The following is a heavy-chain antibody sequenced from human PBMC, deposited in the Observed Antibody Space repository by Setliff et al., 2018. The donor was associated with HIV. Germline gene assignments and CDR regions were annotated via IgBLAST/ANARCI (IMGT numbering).Heavy chain of an antibody. V-gene: IGHV3-30*02. J-gene: IGHJ4*02. CDR1: GFTFSAHG. CDR3: AKDMNYNNDYPGVLGS. Sequence: GGSLRLSCIASGFTFSAHGMHWVRQAPGKGLEWVAFINYDVTYKYYADSVKGRFTISRDNSKNTLYLEMTSLRAEDTAVYHCAKDMNYNNDYPGVLGSWGRGTLVTVAS. D-gene: IGHD3-16*01. CDR2: INYDVTYK.